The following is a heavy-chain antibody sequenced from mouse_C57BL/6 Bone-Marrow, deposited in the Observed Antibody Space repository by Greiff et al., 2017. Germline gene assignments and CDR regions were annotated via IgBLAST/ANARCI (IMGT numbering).Heavy chain of an antibody. D-gene: IGHD1-1*01. Sequence: EVQLQQSGPGLVKPSQSLSLTCSVTGYSITSGYYWNWIRQFPGNKLEWMGYISYDGSNNYNPSLKNRISITRDTSKNQFFLKLNSVTTEDTATYYCVSLNYYGSSYEDYWGQGTTLTVSS. J-gene: IGHJ2*01. CDR1: GYSITSGYY. V-gene: IGHV3-6*01. CDR2: ISYDGSN. CDR3: VSLNYYGSSYEDY.